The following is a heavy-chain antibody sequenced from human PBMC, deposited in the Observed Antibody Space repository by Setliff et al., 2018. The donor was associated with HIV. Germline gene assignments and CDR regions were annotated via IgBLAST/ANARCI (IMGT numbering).Heavy chain of an antibody. D-gene: IGHD6-13*01. CDR2: IYTSRGT. CDR3: ARSPSYRSSWEYYFDY. Sequence: PSETLSLTCTVSGGSISGYHWNWLRQTPGKGLEWIGYIYTSRGTNYNHSLRTRVIISVDTSNQFSLKLSSVTAADAAVYCRARSPSYRSSWEYYFDYWGQGILVTVSS. V-gene: IGHV4-4*09. CDR1: GGSISGYH. J-gene: IGHJ4*02.